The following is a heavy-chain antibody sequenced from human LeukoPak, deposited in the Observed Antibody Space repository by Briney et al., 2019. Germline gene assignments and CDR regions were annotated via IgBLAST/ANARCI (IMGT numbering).Heavy chain of an antibody. CDR3: AISGRNFHYFDY. J-gene: IGHJ4*02. D-gene: IGHD6-19*01. CDR1: GYSISSGYY. Sequence: PSETLSLTCAVSGYSISSGYYWGWIRQPPGRGLQWIGSFYHDGSTYYNPSLKSRVTVSVDTSKNQFSLNLNSVTAADTAVYYCAISGRNFHYFDYWGQGTLVTVSS. CDR2: FYHDGST. V-gene: IGHV4-38-2*01.